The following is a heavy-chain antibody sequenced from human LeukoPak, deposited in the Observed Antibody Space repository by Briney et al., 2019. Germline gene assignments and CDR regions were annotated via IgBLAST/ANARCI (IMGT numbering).Heavy chain of an antibody. J-gene: IGHJ5*02. CDR3: ARQRLGNNYDFWSGYSTRTGKNWFDP. CDR2: TYPGDSDT. CDR1: GYSFTSYW. Sequence: GESLKISCEGSGYSFTSYWIGWVRQMPGKGLEWMGITYPGDSDTRYSPSFQGQVTISADKSISTAYLQWSSLKASDTAMYYCARQRLGNNYDFWSGYSTRTGKNWFDPWGQGTLVTVSS. D-gene: IGHD3-3*01. V-gene: IGHV5-51*01.